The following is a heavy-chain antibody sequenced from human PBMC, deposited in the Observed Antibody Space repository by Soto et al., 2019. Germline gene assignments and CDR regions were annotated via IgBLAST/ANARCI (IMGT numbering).Heavy chain of an antibody. CDR1: GFTFSSYN. CDR3: ASRLVATTGYDY. J-gene: IGHJ4*02. CDR2: ISSTNII. Sequence: PGGSLRLSCAASGFTFSSYNMHWVRQAPGKGLEWVSSISSTNIIYYADSVKGRFTISRDNAKNLLFLQMNSLRAEDTAVYFCASRLVATTGYDYWGQGTLVTVSS. V-gene: IGHV3-48*01. D-gene: IGHD5-12*01.